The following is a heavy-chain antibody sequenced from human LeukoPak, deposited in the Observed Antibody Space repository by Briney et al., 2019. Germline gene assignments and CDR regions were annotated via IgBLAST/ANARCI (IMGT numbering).Heavy chain of an antibody. CDR3: ARADVEMATALTDY. J-gene: IGHJ4*02. CDR1: GFTFSSYW. V-gene: IGHV3-7*01. Sequence: GGSLRLSCAASGFTFSSYWMSWVRQAPGKGLEWVANIKQDGSEKYYVDSVKGRFTISRDNAKNSLYLQMNSLRAEDTAVYYCARADVEMATALTDYWGQGTLVTVSS. D-gene: IGHD5-24*01. CDR2: IKQDGSEK.